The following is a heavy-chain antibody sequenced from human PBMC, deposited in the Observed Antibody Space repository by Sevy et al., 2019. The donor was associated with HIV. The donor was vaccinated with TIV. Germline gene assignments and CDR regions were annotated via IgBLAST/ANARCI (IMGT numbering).Heavy chain of an antibody. J-gene: IGHJ6*03. CDR3: ARIDYYYYYMDV. D-gene: IGHD3-22*01. CDR2: IKQDGSEK. V-gene: IGHV3-7*01. Sequence: GGSLTLSCAASGFTFSSYWMSWVRQAPGKGLEWVANIKQDGSEKYYVDSVKGRITISRDNAKNSLYLQMNSLRAEDTAVYYCARIDYYYYYMDVWGKGTTVTVSS. CDR1: GFTFSSYW.